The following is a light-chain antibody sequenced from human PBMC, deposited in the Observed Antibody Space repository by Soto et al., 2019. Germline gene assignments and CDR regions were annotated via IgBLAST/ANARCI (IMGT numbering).Light chain of an antibody. V-gene: IGLV2-14*01. CDR3: SSYAGSSNV. CDR2: EAT. J-gene: IGLJ1*01. Sequence: QSALTQPASVSGSPGQSITISCTGTSGDIGSYNRVSWYQQHPGKAPKLIIYEATDRPSGVSNRLSGSKSGNTASLTISGLQAEDEAEYYCSSYAGSSNVFGTGTKVTVL. CDR1: SGDIGSYNR.